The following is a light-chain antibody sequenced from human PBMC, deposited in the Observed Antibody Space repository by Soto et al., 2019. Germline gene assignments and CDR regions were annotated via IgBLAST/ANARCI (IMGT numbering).Light chain of an antibody. CDR2: GSS. CDR3: QQYGRSPRT. Sequence: EIVLTQSPGTLSLSPGERATLSCRASQSVSSSYLAWYQQKPGQAPMLLIYGSSTTATGIPDRFSGSGSGTDFTFTISRLESEDFAVYFWQQYGRSPRTFGRGTKVEIK. CDR1: QSVSSSY. V-gene: IGKV3-20*01. J-gene: IGKJ4*01.